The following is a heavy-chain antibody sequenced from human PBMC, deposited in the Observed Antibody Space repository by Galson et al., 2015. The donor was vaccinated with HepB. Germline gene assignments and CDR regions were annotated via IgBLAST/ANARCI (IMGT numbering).Heavy chain of an antibody. CDR1: GFNFRSYG. J-gene: IGHJ6*02. V-gene: IGHV3-33*08. CDR2: IWYDGSNK. Sequence: SLRLSCAASGFNFRSYGFHWVRQAPGKGLEWVALIWYDGSNKYYGDSVKGRVTFSRDNSKSTLYLQMDSLRAEDTAVYYCARDHGGSSWHGMDVWGQGTTVTVSS. D-gene: IGHD6-13*01. CDR3: ARDHGGSSWHGMDV.